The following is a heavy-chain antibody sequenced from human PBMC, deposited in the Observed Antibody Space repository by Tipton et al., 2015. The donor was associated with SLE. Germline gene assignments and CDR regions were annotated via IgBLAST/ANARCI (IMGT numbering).Heavy chain of an antibody. Sequence: SLRLSCAASGFTFSSYAMSWVRQAPGKGLEWVSAISGSGGSTYYADSVKGRFTISRDNSKNTLYLQMNSLRAEDTAVYYCAKGLNGYGTADYWGQGTLVTVSS. J-gene: IGHJ4*02. CDR1: GFTFSSYA. CDR2: ISGSGGST. D-gene: IGHD5-18*01. CDR3: AKGLNGYGTADY. V-gene: IGHV3-23*01.